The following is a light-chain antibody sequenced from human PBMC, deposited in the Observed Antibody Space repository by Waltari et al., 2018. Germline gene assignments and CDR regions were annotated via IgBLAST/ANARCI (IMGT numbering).Light chain of an antibody. CDR2: EVS. V-gene: IGLV2-14*01. CDR1: SSDVGGYNY. CDR3: SSYTSSSTLYV. J-gene: IGLJ1*01. Sequence: QSALTQPASVSGSPGQSITISCTGTSSDVGGYNYVSWYQQHPGKAPKLMIYEVSNRPSGVSHRFSGSKSGNPASLTISGLQAEDEADYYCSSYTSSSTLYVFGTGTKVTVL.